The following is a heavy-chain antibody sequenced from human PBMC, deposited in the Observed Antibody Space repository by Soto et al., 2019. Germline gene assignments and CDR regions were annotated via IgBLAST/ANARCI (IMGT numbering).Heavy chain of an antibody. CDR3: ATAAGSHPRTN. Sequence: GGSLRLSCAASGFTFSSYGMHWVRQAPGKGLEWVAVISYDGSNKYYADSVKGRFTISRDNSKNTLYLQMNSLRAEDTAVYYCATAAGSHPRTNWGQGTLVTVSS. J-gene: IGHJ4*02. V-gene: IGHV3-30*03. CDR1: GFTFSSYG. CDR2: ISYDGSNK. D-gene: IGHD6-13*01.